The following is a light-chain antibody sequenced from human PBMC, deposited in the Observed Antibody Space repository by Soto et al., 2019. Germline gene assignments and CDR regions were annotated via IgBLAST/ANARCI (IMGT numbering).Light chain of an antibody. CDR1: SSDVGTYNL. Sequence: QSVLTQPASVSGSPEQSITISCTGTSSDVGTYNLVSWYQQYPGKAPKLIIYEDSERPSGISNRFSGSKSGNTASLTISGLQAEDEADYYCSSYAGRSSFPYGFGTGTKLTVL. V-gene: IGLV2-23*02. J-gene: IGLJ1*01. CDR2: EDS. CDR3: SSYAGRSSFPYG.